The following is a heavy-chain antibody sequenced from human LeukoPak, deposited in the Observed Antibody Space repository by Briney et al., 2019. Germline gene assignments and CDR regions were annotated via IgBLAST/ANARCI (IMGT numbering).Heavy chain of an antibody. D-gene: IGHD6-19*01. J-gene: IGHJ4*02. CDR1: GGTFSSYA. CDR2: IIPILGIA. Sequence: SVKVSCKASGGTFSSYAISWVRQAPGQELEWMGRIIPILGIANYAQKFQGRVTITADKSTSTAYMELSSLRSEDTAVYYCARDRPGYSSGWYEDYWGQGTLVTVSS. CDR3: ARDRPGYSSGWYEDY. V-gene: IGHV1-69*04.